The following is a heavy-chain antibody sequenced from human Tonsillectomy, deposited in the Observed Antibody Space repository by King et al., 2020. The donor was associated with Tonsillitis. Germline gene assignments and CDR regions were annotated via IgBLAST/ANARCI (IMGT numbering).Heavy chain of an antibody. CDR2: ISYDGSNQ. V-gene: IGHV3-30*18. CDR3: AKDSDKYDFWNPYYYYAMDV. D-gene: IGHD3-3*01. J-gene: IGHJ6*02. Sequence: HVQLVESGGGVVQPGRSLRLSCAASGFTFSTYGMHWVRQAPGKGLEWLAFISYDGSNQYYADSVKGRFTISRDNSKNTLYLQMNSLRPEDTAVFYCAKDSDKYDFWNPYYYYAMDVWGQGTTVIVSS. CDR1: GFTFSTYG.